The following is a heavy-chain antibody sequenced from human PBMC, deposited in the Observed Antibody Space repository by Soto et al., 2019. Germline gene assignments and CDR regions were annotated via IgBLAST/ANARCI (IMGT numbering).Heavy chain of an antibody. Sequence: SETLSLTCTVSGGSINSNNWWSWVRQPPGKGLEWIGEIYHSGSTNYNPSLKSRVTISVDKSKNQISLKLSSVTAADTAVYYYARLDCSSTSCYEKEYYYYGVDVWGQGTTVTVSS. CDR3: ARLDCSSTSCYEKEYYYYGVDV. V-gene: IGHV4-4*02. D-gene: IGHD2-2*01. CDR1: GGSINSNNW. J-gene: IGHJ6*02. CDR2: IYHSGST.